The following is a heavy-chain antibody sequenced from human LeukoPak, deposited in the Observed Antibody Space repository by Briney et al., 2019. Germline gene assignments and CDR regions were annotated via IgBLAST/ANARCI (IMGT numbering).Heavy chain of an antibody. CDR2: ISGSGGST. CDR1: GFTFSSYA. V-gene: IGHV3-23*01. CDR3: FGLRRYCSSTSCDNDY. J-gene: IGHJ4*02. Sequence: GGSLRLSCAASGFTFSSYARSGVRQAPGDGVGWVSAISGSGGSTYYADSVKGRFTISRDNSKNTLYLQMNSLRAEDTAVYYCFGLRRYCSSTSCDNDYWGQGTLVTVSS. D-gene: IGHD2-2*01.